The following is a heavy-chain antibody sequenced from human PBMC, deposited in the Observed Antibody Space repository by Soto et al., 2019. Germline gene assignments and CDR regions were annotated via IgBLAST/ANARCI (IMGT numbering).Heavy chain of an antibody. CDR2: ISGSGGST. D-gene: IGHD1-26*01. CDR1: GFTVSIYA. CDR3: VKDGPGGGSYLINYYFYSGMDV. Sequence: PGWSLRLSCAASGFTVSIYAMSWVRQAPGKGLEWVSAISGSGGSTYYADSVKGRFTISRDNSKNTLYLQMSSLRAEDTAVYYCVKDGPGGGSYLINYYFYSGMDVWGHGTTVTVSS. J-gene: IGHJ6*02. V-gene: IGHV3-23*01.